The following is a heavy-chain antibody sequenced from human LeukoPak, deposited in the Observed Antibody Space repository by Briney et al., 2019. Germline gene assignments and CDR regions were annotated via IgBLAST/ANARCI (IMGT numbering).Heavy chain of an antibody. Sequence: GSLRLSCAASGFTFSNYSMNWVRQAPGKGLEWISSIISSSSYIYYTDSVKGRFTISRDNAKNSLYLQMNSLRAEDTAVYYCARIDSGYFDYWGQGTLVTVSS. CDR3: ARIDSGYFDY. V-gene: IGHV3-21*01. CDR1: GFTFSNYS. D-gene: IGHD1-26*01. CDR2: IISSSSYI. J-gene: IGHJ4*02.